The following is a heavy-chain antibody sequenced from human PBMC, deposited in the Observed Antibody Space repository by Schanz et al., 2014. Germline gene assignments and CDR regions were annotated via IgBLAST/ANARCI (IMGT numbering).Heavy chain of an antibody. V-gene: IGHV1-46*01. CDR2: INPYDDTI. D-gene: IGHD3-3*01. CDR3: VTEKRMESGTWAKAFDI. J-gene: IGHJ3*02. CDR1: NYIFTKYY. Sequence: QVQLVQSGAEVKKPGASVKLSCKASNYIFTKYYIHCVRQAPGQGLEWMGLINPYDDTIDYAKKFQGRLTMSRATSTATVYMELSLQISDDTAMYYCVTEKRMESGTWAKAFDIWGQGTWVTVSS.